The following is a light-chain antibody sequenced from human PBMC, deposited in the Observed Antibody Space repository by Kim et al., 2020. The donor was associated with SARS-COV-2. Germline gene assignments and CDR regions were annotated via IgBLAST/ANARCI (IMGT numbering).Light chain of an antibody. CDR2: DAY. CDR3: QQYGSLPWT. J-gene: IGKJ1*01. V-gene: IGKV3-20*01. CDR1: QTVRRGS. Sequence: PGERDTLSCRDSQTVRRGSVNWYQQKPGQAPRLRIYDAYRRATSVPDRFRGSGSGTDFTLTISRLAPGDFAVYHFQQYGSLPWTFGQGTKVDI.